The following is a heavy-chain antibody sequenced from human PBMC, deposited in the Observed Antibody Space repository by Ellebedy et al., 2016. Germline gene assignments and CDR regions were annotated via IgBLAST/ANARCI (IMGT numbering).Heavy chain of an antibody. V-gene: IGHV4-39*07. CDR3: AKCRGTLNGRLPYVA. Sequence: SETLSLTCTVSGGSISSSSYYWGWIRQPPGKGLEWIGEINISGTTKYNPSLKSRVTISVDTSKHQFFLNLGSVTAADTAIYYCAKCRGTLNGRLPYVAWGQGTLVTVSS. J-gene: IGHJ5*02. CDR1: GGSISSSSYY. D-gene: IGHD1-1*01. CDR2: INISGTT.